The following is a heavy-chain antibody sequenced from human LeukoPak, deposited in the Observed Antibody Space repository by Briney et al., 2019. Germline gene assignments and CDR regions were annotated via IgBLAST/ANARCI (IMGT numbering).Heavy chain of an antibody. CDR1: GGSISSYY. Sequence: SETLSLTCTVSGGSISSYYGSWIRQPPGKGLEWIGYIYYSGSTNYNPSLKSRVTISVDPSKNHFSLKLSSVTAADTAVYYCARGSANGEWLSPYYYYGMDVWGQGTTVTVSS. J-gene: IGHJ6*02. V-gene: IGHV4-59*12. CDR2: IYYSGST. CDR3: ARGSANGEWLSPYYYYGMDV. D-gene: IGHD3-3*01.